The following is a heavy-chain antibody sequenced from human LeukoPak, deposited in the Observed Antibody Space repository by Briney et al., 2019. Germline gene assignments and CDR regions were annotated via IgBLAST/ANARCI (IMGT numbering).Heavy chain of an antibody. CDR1: GYTFTSYY. V-gene: IGHV1-46*01. Sequence: ASVKVSCKASGYTFTSYYMHWVRQAPGQGLEWMGIINPSGGSTSYAQKFQGRVTVTRDTSTSTVYMELSSLRSEDTAVYYCARGIGAYYDFWSGYPDSDWFDPWGQGTLVTVSS. J-gene: IGHJ5*02. D-gene: IGHD3-3*01. CDR2: INPSGGST. CDR3: ARGIGAYYDFWSGYPDSDWFDP.